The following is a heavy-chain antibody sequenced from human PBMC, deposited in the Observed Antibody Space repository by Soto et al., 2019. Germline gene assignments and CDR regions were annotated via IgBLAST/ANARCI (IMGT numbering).Heavy chain of an antibody. J-gene: IGHJ4*02. Sequence: PGGSLRLSWAASGFTFSSFGMHWVRQAPGKGLEWVAVIWYDGTNKYYADSVKGRFTISRDNSKNTLYLQMNSLTAEDTAVYYCARDYRFPGQQLVPDHWGQATLVTVSS. D-gene: IGHD6-6*01. CDR2: IWYDGTNK. CDR1: GFTFSSFG. CDR3: ARDYRFPGQQLVPDH. V-gene: IGHV3-33*01.